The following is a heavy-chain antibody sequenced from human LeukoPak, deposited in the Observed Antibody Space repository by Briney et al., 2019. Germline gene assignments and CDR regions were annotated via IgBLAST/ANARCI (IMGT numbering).Heavy chain of an antibody. CDR3: ARRSRIAAAGHNYFDY. CDR1: GGSISSYY. V-gene: IGHV4-59*08. J-gene: IGHJ4*02. CDR2: IYYSGST. D-gene: IGHD6-13*01. Sequence: SETLSLTCTVSGGSISSYYWSWIRQPPGKGLEWIGYIYYSGSTNYNPSLKSRVTISVDTSKSQFTLKLSSVTAADTAVYYCARRSRIAAAGHNYFDYWGQGTLVTVSS.